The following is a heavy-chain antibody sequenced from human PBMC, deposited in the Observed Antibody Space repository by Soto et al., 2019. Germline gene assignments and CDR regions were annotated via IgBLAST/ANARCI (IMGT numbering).Heavy chain of an antibody. V-gene: IGHV3-74*03. CDR1: GFTFSSYW. CDR2: INSGGS. J-gene: IGHJ4*02. Sequence: PGGSLRLSCAASGFTFSSYWMNWGRQAPGKGLVFVSGINSGGSVYADSVKGRFTISRDTAKNTLYLDMNSLRVEDTAVYYCAKGHGRLEPVYWGQGALVTVS. D-gene: IGHD1-1*01. CDR3: AKGHGRLEPVY.